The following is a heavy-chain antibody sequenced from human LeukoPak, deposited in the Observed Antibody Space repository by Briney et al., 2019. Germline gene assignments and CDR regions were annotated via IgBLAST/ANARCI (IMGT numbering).Heavy chain of an antibody. CDR1: GFTFDDYV. Sequence: GGTLRLSCAASGFTFDDYVMHCVREAPGTGLECVSGISWNSGSIGYADSVKGRFTISRDNAKNSLYLQMNSLRAEDTALYYCAKDRLEYFYGSGSYEPYYCDYWGQGALVTVSS. J-gene: IGHJ4*02. D-gene: IGHD3-10*01. CDR2: ISWNSGSI. V-gene: IGHV3-9*01. CDR3: AKDRLEYFYGSGSYEPYYCDY.